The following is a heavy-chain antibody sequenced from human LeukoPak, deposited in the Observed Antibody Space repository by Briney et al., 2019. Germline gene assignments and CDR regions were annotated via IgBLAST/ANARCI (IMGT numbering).Heavy chain of an antibody. D-gene: IGHD3-22*01. CDR3: ARTYYYDSSGYYYKRPSYYMDV. Sequence: ASVKVSCKASGGTFSSYAISWVRQAPGQGLEWMGRIIPILGIANYAQKFQGRVTITADKSTSTAYMELSSLRSEDTAVYYCARTYYYDSSGYYYKRPSYYMDVWGKGTTATVSS. V-gene: IGHV1-69*04. CDR1: GGTFSSYA. CDR2: IIPILGIA. J-gene: IGHJ6*03.